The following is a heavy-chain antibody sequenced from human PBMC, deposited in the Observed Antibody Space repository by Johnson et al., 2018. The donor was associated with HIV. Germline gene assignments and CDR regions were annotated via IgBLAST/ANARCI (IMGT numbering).Heavy chain of an antibody. V-gene: IGHV3-30*02. D-gene: IGHD2-15*01. CDR1: GFTFSNYG. CDR2: IRSDESNK. J-gene: IGHJ3*02. Sequence: VQLVESGGGVVQSGGSLRLSCTASGFTFSNYGIHWVRQTPGKGLEWVAFIRSDESNKYYADSVKGRFTISRDNSKNTLYLQMNSLRAEDTAVYYCVTLVVAPPFDIWGQGTMVTVSS. CDR3: VTLVVAPPFDI.